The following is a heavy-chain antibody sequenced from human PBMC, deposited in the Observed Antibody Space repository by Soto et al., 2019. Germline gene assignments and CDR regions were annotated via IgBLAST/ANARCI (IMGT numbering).Heavy chain of an antibody. CDR1: GFTVSSNY. CDR3: ARGLPVVTWFGDSYYFDY. J-gene: IGHJ4*02. CDR2: IYSGGST. Sequence: GGSLRLSCVASGFTVSSNYMSWVRQAPGKGLEWVSVIYSGGSTYYADSVKGRFTISRGNSKNTLYLQMNSLRAEDTAVYYCARGLPVVTWFGDSYYFDYWGQGTLVTVSS. D-gene: IGHD3-10*01. V-gene: IGHV3-66*01.